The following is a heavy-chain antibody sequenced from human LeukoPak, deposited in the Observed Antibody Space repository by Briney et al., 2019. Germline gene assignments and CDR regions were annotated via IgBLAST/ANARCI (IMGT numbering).Heavy chain of an antibody. Sequence: PSETLSLTCAVCGGSISSGGYSWSWIRQPPGKGLEWIGYIYHSGSTYYNPSLKSRVTISVDRSKNQFSLKLSSVTAADTAVYYCARVQQLVREFDYWGQGTLVTVSS. V-gene: IGHV4-30-2*01. D-gene: IGHD6-13*01. CDR3: ARVQQLVREFDY. CDR1: GGSISSGGYS. J-gene: IGHJ4*02. CDR2: IYHSGST.